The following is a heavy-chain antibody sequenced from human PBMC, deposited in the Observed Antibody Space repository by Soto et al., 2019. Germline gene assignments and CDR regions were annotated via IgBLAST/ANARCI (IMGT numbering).Heavy chain of an antibody. Sequence: GGSLRLSCAASGFTFSSYGMHWVRQAPGKGLEWVAVIWYDGSNKYYADSVKGRFTISRDNSKNTLYLQMNSLRAEDTAVYYCARDSPAVYSGNTGGNWFDPWGQGTLVTVSS. J-gene: IGHJ5*02. V-gene: IGHV3-33*01. CDR3: ARDSPAVYSGNTGGNWFDP. D-gene: IGHD1-26*01. CDR1: GFTFSSYG. CDR2: IWYDGSNK.